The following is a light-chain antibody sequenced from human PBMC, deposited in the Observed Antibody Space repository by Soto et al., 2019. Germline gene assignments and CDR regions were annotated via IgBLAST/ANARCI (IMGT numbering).Light chain of an antibody. V-gene: IGKV1-5*01. J-gene: IGKJ2*01. Sequence: DIQMTQSPSTLSASVGDRVTITCRASQSISSWLDWYQQKPGKAPKVLIYDASSLESGVPSRFSGSGSGTEFTLTISSLQPDDFAAYYCQQYNSYSSFTFGQGTKLDIK. CDR2: DAS. CDR1: QSISSW. CDR3: QQYNSYSSFT.